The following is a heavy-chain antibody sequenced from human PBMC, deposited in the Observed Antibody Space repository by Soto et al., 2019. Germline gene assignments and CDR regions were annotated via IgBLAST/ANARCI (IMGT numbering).Heavy chain of an antibody. CDR3: AREPRYYGSGEYYFDY. J-gene: IGHJ4*02. CDR2: INHSGST. CDR1: SGSFSGYY. Sequence: PSETLSLTCAVYSGSFSGYYWSWIRQPPGKGLEWIGEINHSGSTNYNPSLKSRVTISVDTSKNQFSLKLSSVTAADTAVYYCAREPRYYGSGEYYFDYWGQGTLVTVSS. D-gene: IGHD3-10*01. V-gene: IGHV4-34*01.